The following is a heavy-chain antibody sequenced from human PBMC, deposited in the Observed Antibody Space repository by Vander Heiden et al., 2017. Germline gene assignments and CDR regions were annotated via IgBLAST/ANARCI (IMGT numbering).Heavy chain of an antibody. D-gene: IGHD3-10*01. J-gene: IGHJ4*02. CDR3: AKDPPHYYGSGSYPFL. CDR2: ISYDGSNK. V-gene: IGHV3-30*18. Sequence: QVQLVESGGGVVQPGRSLRLSCAASGFTFSRYGMHWVRQAPGKGLEWVAVISYDGSNKYYADSVKGRFTISRDNSKNTLYLQMNSLRAEDTAVYYCAKDPPHYYGSGSYPFLWGQGTLVTVSS. CDR1: GFTFSRYG.